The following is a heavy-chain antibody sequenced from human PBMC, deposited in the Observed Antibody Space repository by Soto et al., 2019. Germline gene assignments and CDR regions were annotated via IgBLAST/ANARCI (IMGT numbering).Heavy chain of an antibody. CDR2: ISGSGGST. Sequence: EVQLLESGGGLVQPGGSLRLSCAASGFTFSSYAMSWVRQAPGKGLEWVSAISGSGGSTYYADSVKGRFTISRDNSKNTLYLQMNSLRAEDTAVYYCAKDITIFGVVIAPGFYYWGQGTLVPVSS. CDR3: AKDITIFGVVIAPGFYY. J-gene: IGHJ4*02. CDR1: GFTFSSYA. D-gene: IGHD3-3*01. V-gene: IGHV3-23*01.